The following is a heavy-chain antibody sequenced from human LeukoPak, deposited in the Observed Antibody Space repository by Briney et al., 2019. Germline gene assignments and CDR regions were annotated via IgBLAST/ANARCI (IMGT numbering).Heavy chain of an antibody. CDR1: GFTVSSNY. V-gene: IGHV3-53*01. CDR2: IHSGGST. J-gene: IGHJ4*02. CDR3: ARDYGSGSYYTDY. Sequence: GGSLRLSCAASGFTVSSNYMSWVRQAPGKGLEWVALIHSGGSTYYADSVKGQFTISRDNSKNTMYLQMNSLRAEDTAVYYCARDYGSGSYYTDYWGQGTLVTVSS. D-gene: IGHD3-10*01.